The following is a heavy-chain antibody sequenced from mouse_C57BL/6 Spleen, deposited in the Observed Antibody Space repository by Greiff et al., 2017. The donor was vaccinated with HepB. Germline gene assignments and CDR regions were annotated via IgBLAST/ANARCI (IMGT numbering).Heavy chain of an antibody. CDR1: GYTFTSYW. CDR2: IDPSDSYT. V-gene: IGHV1-59*01. J-gene: IGHJ4*01. CDR3: ARWDRGYAMDY. Sequence: QVQLQQPGAELVRPGPSVKLSCKASGYTFTSYWMHWVKQRPGQGLEWIGVIDPSDSYTNYNQKFKGKATLTVDTSSSTAYMQLSSLTSEDSAVYYCARWDRGYAMDYWGQGTSVTVSS. D-gene: IGHD4-1*01.